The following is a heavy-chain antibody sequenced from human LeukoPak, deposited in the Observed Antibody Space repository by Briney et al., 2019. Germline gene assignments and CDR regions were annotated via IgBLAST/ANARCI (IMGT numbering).Heavy chain of an antibody. Sequence: ASVTVSFKSSGGTFSSHAIAWVRQAPGQGPEWMGGIIPISGTANYAQKFQGRVAITTDDSTSTAFMELSSLTSDDTAVYYCARGLQYQLLKALGYYYMDVWGEGTTVTVSS. CDR2: IIPISGTA. CDR1: GGTFSSHA. CDR3: ARGLQYQLLKALGYYYMDV. V-gene: IGHV1-69*05. J-gene: IGHJ6*03. D-gene: IGHD2-2*01.